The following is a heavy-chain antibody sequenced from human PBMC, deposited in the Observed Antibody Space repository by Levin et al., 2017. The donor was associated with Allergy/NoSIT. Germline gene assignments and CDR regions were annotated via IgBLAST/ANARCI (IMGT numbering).Heavy chain of an antibody. CDR3: AKGPRITLVRGNGPYFDY. Sequence: GESLKISCAASGFTFSSYGMHWVRQAPGKGLEWVAVVSYDGSNKYYADSVKGRFTISRDNSKNTLYLQMNSLRAEDTAVYYCAKGPRITLVRGNGPYFDYWGQGTLVTVSS. CDR1: GFTFSSYG. V-gene: IGHV3-30*18. D-gene: IGHD3-10*01. J-gene: IGHJ4*02. CDR2: VSYDGSNK.